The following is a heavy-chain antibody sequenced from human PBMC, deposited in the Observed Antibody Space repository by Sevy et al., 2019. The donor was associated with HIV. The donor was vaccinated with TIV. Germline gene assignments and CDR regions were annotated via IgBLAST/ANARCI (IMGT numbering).Heavy chain of an antibody. V-gene: IGHV5-51*01. Sequence: GESLKISCKGHGYSFTSHWIGWVRQMPGKGLDWMGIIFPGDSETRYSPSFQGEVTISVDKSISTAFLQWSSLKASDTAIYYCARSRSGYFDSSGYYINWGQGTLVTVSS. J-gene: IGHJ4*02. CDR2: IFPGDSET. CDR3: ARSRSGYFDSSGYYIN. CDR1: GYSFTSHW. D-gene: IGHD3-22*01.